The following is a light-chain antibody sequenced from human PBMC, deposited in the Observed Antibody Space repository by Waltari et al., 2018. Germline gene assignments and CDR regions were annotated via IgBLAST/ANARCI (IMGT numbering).Light chain of an antibody. CDR1: QSLLHSNGYNY. Sequence: DIVMTQSPLSLPVTPGEPAPISCRSSQSLLHSNGYNYLDWYLQKPGQSPQLLIYLGSNRASGVPDRFSGSGSGTDFTLKISRVEAEDVGVYYCMQALQTPTFGQGTRLEIK. CDR3: MQALQTPT. J-gene: IGKJ5*01. CDR2: LGS. V-gene: IGKV2-28*01.